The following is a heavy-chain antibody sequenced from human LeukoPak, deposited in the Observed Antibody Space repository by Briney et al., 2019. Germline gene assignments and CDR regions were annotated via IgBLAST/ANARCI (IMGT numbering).Heavy chain of an antibody. V-gene: IGHV3-30-3*01. CDR1: GFTFSSYA. J-gene: IGHJ6*03. CDR2: ISYDRSNE. Sequence: GRSLRLSCAASGFTFSSYAMHWVRQAPGKGLEWVAVISYDRSNEYYADSVKGRFTISRDNSKNTLYLQMNSLRAEDTAVYYCASPGVYSGSSYPYYYMDVWGKGTTVTVSS. CDR3: ASPGVYSGSSYPYYYMDV. D-gene: IGHD1-26*01.